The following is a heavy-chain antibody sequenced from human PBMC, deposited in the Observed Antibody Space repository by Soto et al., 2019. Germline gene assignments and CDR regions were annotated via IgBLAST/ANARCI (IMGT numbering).Heavy chain of an antibody. CDR1: GFTFSSYW. CDR3: ARDWLADYYYYYYGMDV. D-gene: IGHD3-22*01. Sequence: GGSLRLSCAASGFTFSSYWMSWVRQAPGKGLGWVANIKQDGSEKYYVDAVKGRFSISRDNAKISLYLQMNSLRAEDTAVSYRARDWLADYYYYYYGMDVWGQGTTVTVS. J-gene: IGHJ6*02. CDR2: IKQDGSEK. V-gene: IGHV3-7*01.